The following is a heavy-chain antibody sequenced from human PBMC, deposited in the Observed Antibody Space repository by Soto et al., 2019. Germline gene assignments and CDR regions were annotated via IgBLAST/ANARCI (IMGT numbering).Heavy chain of an antibody. CDR2: IKQDGSQI. Sequence: EVQLVESGGGLVQPGGSLRVSCAASGFTFSNYWMSWIRQAPGKGLEWVANIKQDGSQIYYVDSVKGRFTSSRDNAKTSVYVQMNSLRAEDTAVYYCARIGYSSSSFDYWGQGTLVTVSS. D-gene: IGHD6-6*01. CDR3: ARIGYSSSSFDY. J-gene: IGHJ4*02. CDR1: GFTFSNYW. V-gene: IGHV3-7*01.